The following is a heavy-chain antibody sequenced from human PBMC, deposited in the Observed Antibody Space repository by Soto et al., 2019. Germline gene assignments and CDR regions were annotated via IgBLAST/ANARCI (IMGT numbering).Heavy chain of an antibody. CDR3: ARAIVATAFDI. D-gene: IGHD5-12*01. J-gene: IGHJ3*02. CDR1: GGSISSYY. CDR2: IYYSGST. Sequence: SETLSLTCTVSGGSISSYYWSWIRQPPGKGLEWIGYIYYSGSTNYNPSLKSRVTISVDTSKNQFSLKLSSVTAADTAVYYCARAIVATAFDIWGQGTMVTVSS. V-gene: IGHV4-59*01.